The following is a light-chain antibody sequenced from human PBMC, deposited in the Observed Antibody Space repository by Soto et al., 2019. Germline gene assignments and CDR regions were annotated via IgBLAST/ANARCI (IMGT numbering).Light chain of an antibody. V-gene: IGKV3-15*01. J-gene: IGKJ5*01. Sequence: EIVMTQSPATLSVSPGERATRSCRASERIYSAYLGWYQQKPGQAPRLLFYGASTGATGLPARFSGSGSGTEFTITINSLQAEDCAVYYCQQYYNWPRTVGQGTRLDIK. CDR3: QQYYNWPRT. CDR1: ERIYSAY. CDR2: GAS.